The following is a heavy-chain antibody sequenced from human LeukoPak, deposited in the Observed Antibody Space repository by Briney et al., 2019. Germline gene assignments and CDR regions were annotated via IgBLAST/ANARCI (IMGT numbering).Heavy chain of an antibody. CDR2: INPNSGGT. CDR3: ARMAKGGWYAFDI. CDR1: GSTFIGYY. V-gene: IGHV1-2*02. Sequence: GASVKVSCKASGSTFIGYYMHWVRQAPGQGLEWMGWINPNSGGTKYAQKFQGRVTMTRDTSISTANMELSRLRSDDTAVYYCARMAKGGWYAFDIWGQGTMVTVSS. J-gene: IGHJ3*02. D-gene: IGHD5-24*01.